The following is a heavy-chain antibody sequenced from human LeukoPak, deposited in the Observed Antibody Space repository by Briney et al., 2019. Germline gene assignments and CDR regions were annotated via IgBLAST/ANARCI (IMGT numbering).Heavy chain of an antibody. V-gene: IGHV4-34*01. Sequence: SETLSLTCAVYGGSFSGYYWSWIRQPPGKGLEWIGEINHSGSTNYNPSLKSRVTISVDTSKNQFSLKLSSVTAADTAVYYCARGFGGYYGGKNYFDYWGQGTLVTVSS. D-gene: IGHD4-23*01. J-gene: IGHJ4*02. CDR2: INHSGST. CDR3: ARGFGGYYGGKNYFDY. CDR1: GGSFSGYY.